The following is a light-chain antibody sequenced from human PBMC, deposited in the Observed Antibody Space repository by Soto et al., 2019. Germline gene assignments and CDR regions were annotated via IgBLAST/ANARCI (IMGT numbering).Light chain of an antibody. J-gene: IGLJ3*02. CDR1: SSNIGAGYD. CDR2: GNS. V-gene: IGLV1-40*01. CDR3: QSYDSSLNSGV. Sequence: QSVLTQPPSVSGAPGQRVTISCTGSSSNIGAGYDVHWYQQLPGTAPKLLIYGNSNRPSGVPDRFSGSKSGTSASLAITGLQAEDEADYYCQSYDSSLNSGVFGGGTQLTVL.